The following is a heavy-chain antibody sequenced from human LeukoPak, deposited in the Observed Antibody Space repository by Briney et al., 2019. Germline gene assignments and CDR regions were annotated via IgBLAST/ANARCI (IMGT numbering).Heavy chain of an antibody. D-gene: IGHD4/OR15-4a*01. V-gene: IGHV3-23*01. CDR1: GFTFSSYE. Sequence: GGSLRLSCAASGFTFSSYEMNWVRQAPGKGLEWVSAISGSGGSTYYSDSVKGRFTISRDNSKNTLYLQMNSLRAEDTAVYYCARRAGAYSHPYDYWGQGTLVTVSS. CDR2: ISGSGGST. J-gene: IGHJ4*02. CDR3: ARRAGAYSHPYDY.